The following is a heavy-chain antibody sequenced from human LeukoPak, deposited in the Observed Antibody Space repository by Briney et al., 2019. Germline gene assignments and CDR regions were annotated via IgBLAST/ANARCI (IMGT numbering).Heavy chain of an antibody. J-gene: IGHJ3*02. CDR1: GGSINNYY. V-gene: IGHV4-4*07. CDR2: IYTSGNTNY. D-gene: IGHD3-22*01. CDR3: ATYSSASDAFDI. Sequence: KPSETLSLTCTVSGGSINNYYRSWIRQPAGKGLEWIGHIYTSGNTNYNYNPSLKSRVSMSIDTSKNQFSLKLSSVAAADTAFYYCATYSSASDAFDIWGQGTKVTVSS.